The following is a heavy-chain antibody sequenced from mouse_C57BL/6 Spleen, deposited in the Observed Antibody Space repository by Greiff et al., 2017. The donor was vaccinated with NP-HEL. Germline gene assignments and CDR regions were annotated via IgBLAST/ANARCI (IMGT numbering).Heavy chain of an antibody. D-gene: IGHD2-4*01. V-gene: IGHV1-82*01. J-gene: IGHJ2*01. CDR3: ARGPYYDYDAYFDY. CDR2: IYPGDGDT. CDR1: GYAFSSSW. Sequence: QVQLQQSGPELVKPGASVKISCKASGYAFSSSWMNWVKQRPGKGLEWIGRIYPGDGDTNYNGKFKGKATLTADKSSSTAYMQLSSLTSEDSAVYFCARGPYYDYDAYFDYWGQGTTLTVSS.